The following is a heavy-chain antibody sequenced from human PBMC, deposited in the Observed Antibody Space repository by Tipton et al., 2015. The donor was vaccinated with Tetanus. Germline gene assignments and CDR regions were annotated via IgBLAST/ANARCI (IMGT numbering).Heavy chain of an antibody. J-gene: IGHJ5*01. CDR3: VRKGYTWATLGLDS. D-gene: IGHD5-12*01. CDR2: ISSSSSYI. Sequence: SLRLSCSGSGFTFSSYTFHWVRQAPGKGLDWVSAISSSSSYIYYADSVKGRFTIFRDNANNSLYLQMNSLGAEDTAVYFCVRKGYTWATLGLDSWGHGTLVTVSS. V-gene: IGHV3-21*01. CDR1: GFTFSSYT.